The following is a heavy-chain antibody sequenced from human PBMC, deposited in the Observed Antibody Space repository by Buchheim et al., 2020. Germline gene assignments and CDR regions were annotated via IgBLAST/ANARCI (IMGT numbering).Heavy chain of an antibody. CDR2: ISTSGSDV. V-gene: IGHV3-48*03. CDR3: VRDRSAYDWGY. J-gene: IGHJ4*01. Sequence: EVHLVESGGGSVQPGGSLRLSCAASGFTFTKYEMNWVRQAPGKGLEWVSYISTSGSDVYYSDSAKGRFNISSDNDKNYLYLQMNSLRAEDTAVYYCVRDRSAYDWGYWGHGTL. D-gene: IGHD5-12*01. CDR1: GFTFTKYE.